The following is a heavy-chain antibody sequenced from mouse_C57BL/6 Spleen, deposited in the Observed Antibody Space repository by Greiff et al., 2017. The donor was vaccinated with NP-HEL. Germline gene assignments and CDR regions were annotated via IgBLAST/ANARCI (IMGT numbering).Heavy chain of an antibody. J-gene: IGHJ2*01. CDR2: LYPGDGDT. CDR3: ARENDDYARTYRYYFDY. CDR1: GYAFSSSW. Sequence: QVQLQQSGPELVKPGASVKISCKASGYAFSSSWMNWVKQRPGKGLEWVGRLYPGDGDTNYNGKFKGKATLTADKSSSTAYMQLSSLTSEDSAVYFCARENDDYARTYRYYFDYWGQGTTLTVSS. D-gene: IGHD2-4*01. V-gene: IGHV1-82*01.